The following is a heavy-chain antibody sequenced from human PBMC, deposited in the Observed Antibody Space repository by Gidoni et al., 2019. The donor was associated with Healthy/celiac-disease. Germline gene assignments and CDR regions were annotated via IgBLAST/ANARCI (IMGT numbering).Heavy chain of an antibody. Sequence: EVQLVESGGGLVKPGGSLRLSCSASGFTFSSYSMNWVRQAPGKGLEWVSSISSSSSYIYYADSVKGRFTISRDNAKNSLYLQMNSLRAEDTAVYYCARVGPKYDFWSDPNSYWGQGTLVTVSS. CDR3: ARVGPKYDFWSDPNSY. CDR2: ISSSSSYI. V-gene: IGHV3-21*01. J-gene: IGHJ4*02. CDR1: GFTFSSYS. D-gene: IGHD3-3*01.